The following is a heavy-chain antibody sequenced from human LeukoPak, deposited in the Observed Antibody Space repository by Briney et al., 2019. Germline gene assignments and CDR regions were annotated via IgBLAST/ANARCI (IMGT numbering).Heavy chain of an antibody. D-gene: IGHD3-22*01. CDR3: STYYFDSSGYLTGFDY. CDR2: VSSGGTT. Sequence: PSEALSLTCTVSGGSISGSSWFWGWSRQPPGKGLEWIGSVSSGGTTYYNPSLKSRVTISVGTSKTQFSLKLSTVTAAATAIYYCSTYYFDSSGYLTGFDYWGQGTLVTVSS. CDR1: GGSISGSSWF. V-gene: IGHV4-39*01. J-gene: IGHJ4*02.